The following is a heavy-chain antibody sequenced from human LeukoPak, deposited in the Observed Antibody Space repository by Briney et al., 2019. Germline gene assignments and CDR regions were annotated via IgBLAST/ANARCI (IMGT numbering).Heavy chain of an antibody. D-gene: IGHD3-10*01. CDR1: GGSISNYY. J-gene: IGHJ4*02. CDR2: IYSSGTT. Sequence: PSETLSLTCTVSGGSISNYYWSWIRQPPGKGLEWIGYIYSSGTTNYNPSLKSRVTISIDTSKNEFSLKLTSVTAADTAVYYCAREANYYGSGSYFEGTFDHWGQGSLVIVSS. CDR3: AREANYYGSGSYFEGTFDH. V-gene: IGHV4-59*01.